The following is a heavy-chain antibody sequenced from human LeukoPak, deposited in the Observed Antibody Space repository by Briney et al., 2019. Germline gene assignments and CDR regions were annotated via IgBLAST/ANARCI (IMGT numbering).Heavy chain of an antibody. CDR1: GFTFSSYA. CDR2: ISGSGGST. Sequence: PGGSLRLSCAASGFTFSSYAMSWVRQAPGKGLEWVSAISGSGGSTYYADSVKGRFTISRDNSKNTLYLQMNSLRAEDTAVYYCAKESLGFCSSTSCYTSPVDYWGQGTLVTVSS. D-gene: IGHD2-2*02. CDR3: AKESLGFCSSTSCYTSPVDY. V-gene: IGHV3-23*01. J-gene: IGHJ4*02.